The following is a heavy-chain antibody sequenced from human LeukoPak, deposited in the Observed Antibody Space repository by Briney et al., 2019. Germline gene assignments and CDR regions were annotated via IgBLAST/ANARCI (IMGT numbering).Heavy chain of an antibody. CDR3: ASLPGYCSSTSCPFDH. CDR2: IIPIFGTA. Sequence: ASVKVSCKASGGTFSSYAISWVRQAPGQGLEWMGGIIPIFGTANYAQKFQGRVTITADESTSTAYMELSSLRSEDTAVYYCASLPGYCSSTSCPFDHWGQGTLVTVSS. J-gene: IGHJ4*02. CDR1: GGTFSSYA. D-gene: IGHD2-2*01. V-gene: IGHV1-69*13.